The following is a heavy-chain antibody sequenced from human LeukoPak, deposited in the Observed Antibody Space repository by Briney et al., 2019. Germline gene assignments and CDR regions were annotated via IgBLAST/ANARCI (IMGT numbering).Heavy chain of an antibody. J-gene: IGHJ4*02. V-gene: IGHV1-69*02. CDR2: IIPILGIA. Sequence: ASVKVSCKASGATFSSYTISWVRQAPGQGLEWMGRIIPILGIANYAQKFQGRVTITADKSTSTAYMGLSRLRSEDTAVYYCASLKDYGDYGIDYWGQGTLVTVSS. CDR1: GATFSSYT. CDR3: ASLKDYGDYGIDY. D-gene: IGHD4-17*01.